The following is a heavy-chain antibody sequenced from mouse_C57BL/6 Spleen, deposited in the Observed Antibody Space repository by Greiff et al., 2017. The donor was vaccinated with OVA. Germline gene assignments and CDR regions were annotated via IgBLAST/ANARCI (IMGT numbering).Heavy chain of an antibody. Sequence: QVQLQQPGAELVRPGSSVKLSCKASGYTFTSYWMDWVKQRPGQGLEWIGNIYPSDSETHYNQKFKDKATLTVDKSSSTAYMQLSSLTSEDSAVYYCARETFTTVVAPFAYWGQGTLVTVSA. CDR1: GYTFTSYW. V-gene: IGHV1-61*01. D-gene: IGHD1-1*01. CDR3: ARETFTTVVAPFAY. J-gene: IGHJ3*01. CDR2: IYPSDSET.